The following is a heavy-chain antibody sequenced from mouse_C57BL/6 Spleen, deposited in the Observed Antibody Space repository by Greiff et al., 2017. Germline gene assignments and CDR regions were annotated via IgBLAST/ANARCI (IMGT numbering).Heavy chain of an antibody. V-gene: IGHV1-64*01. J-gene: IGHJ4*01. D-gene: IGHD4-1*01. CDR1: GYTFTSYW. CDR2: IHPNSGST. Sequence: QVQLQQPGAELVKPGASVKLSCKASGYTFTSYWMHWVKQRPGQGLEWIGMIHPNSGSTNYNEKFKSKATLTVDKSSSTAYMQRSSLTSEDSAVYYCARKGWDERAMDYWGQGTSVTVSS. CDR3: ARKGWDERAMDY.